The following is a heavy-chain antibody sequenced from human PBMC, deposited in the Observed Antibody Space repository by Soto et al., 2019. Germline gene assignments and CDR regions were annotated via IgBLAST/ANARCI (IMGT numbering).Heavy chain of an antibody. CDR1: GGSFSGYY. CDR3: ARGLSRLVSPHDY. Sequence: SETLSLTCAVYGGSFSGYYWSWIRQPPGKGLEWIGEINHSGSTNYNPSLKSRVTISVDTSKNQFSLKLSSVTAADTAVYYCARGLSRLVSPHDYWGQGTLVTVSS. V-gene: IGHV4-34*01. J-gene: IGHJ4*02. CDR2: INHSGST. D-gene: IGHD3-9*01.